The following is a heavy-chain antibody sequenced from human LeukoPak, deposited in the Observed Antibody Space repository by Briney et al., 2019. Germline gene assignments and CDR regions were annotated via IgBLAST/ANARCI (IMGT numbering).Heavy chain of an antibody. D-gene: IGHD6-19*01. CDR3: AKVLAGTGSHGDYFFDY. CDR2: VSGNGGST. J-gene: IGHJ4*02. Sequence: GGSLRLSCAASGFTFSSYAMNWVRQAPGKGLEWVSTVSGNGGSTYYADSGKGRFTISRDNSKHTLYLQMNSLRSEDTAIYYCAKVLAGTGSHGDYFFDYWGQGTLVTVSS. V-gene: IGHV3-23*01. CDR1: GFTFSSYA.